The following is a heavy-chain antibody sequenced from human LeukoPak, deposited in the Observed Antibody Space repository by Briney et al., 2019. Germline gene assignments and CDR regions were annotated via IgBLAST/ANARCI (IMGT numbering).Heavy chain of an antibody. CDR2: ICKSGSKP. Sequence: SGASLRLSCAASGFNFDAYAMSWVRQAPGKGLEWVSGICKSGSKPFYRDSVKGRFTISRDNSKNTVHLQMDRLRADDTALYYGAKDHKNTDYYYYFDSWGQGTLVTVSS. CDR3: AKDHKNTDYYYYFDS. V-gene: IGHV3-23*01. CDR1: GFNFDAYA. J-gene: IGHJ4*02. D-gene: IGHD2-21*01.